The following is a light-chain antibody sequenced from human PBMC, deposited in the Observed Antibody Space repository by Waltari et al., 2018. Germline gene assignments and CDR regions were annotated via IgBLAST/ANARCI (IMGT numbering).Light chain of an antibody. CDR3: QQLNAYPLT. Sequence: DIQLTQSPSFLSASVEDSVTITCRASQGISSYLALYQQKPGRAPKLLIYSASTLKSGVPSRFSGSGSGTDFTLTISSLQPEDFATYYCQQLNAYPLTFGQGTKVEIK. J-gene: IGKJ1*01. CDR1: QGISSY. CDR2: SAS. V-gene: IGKV1-9*01.